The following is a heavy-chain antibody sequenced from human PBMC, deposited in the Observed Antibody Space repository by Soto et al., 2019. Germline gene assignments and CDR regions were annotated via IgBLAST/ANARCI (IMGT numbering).Heavy chain of an antibody. V-gene: IGHV3-23*01. Sequence: EVQLLESGGGLVQPGGSLRLSCAASGFTFSSYAMSWVRQAPGKGLEWVSAISGSGGSTYYADSVKGRFTISRDNYKNPLYRQMNSLRAEDTAVYYCAKSHGDDYGAYKSPVNYYYGMDVWGQGTTVTVSS. CDR1: GFTFSSYA. CDR2: ISGSGGST. CDR3: AKSHGDDYGAYKSPVNYYYGMDV. D-gene: IGHD4-17*01. J-gene: IGHJ6*02.